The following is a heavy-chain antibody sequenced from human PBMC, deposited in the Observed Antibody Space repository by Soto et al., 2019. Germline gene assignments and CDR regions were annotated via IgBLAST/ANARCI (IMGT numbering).Heavy chain of an antibody. CDR3: AKGVPGIAVAGTGYFQH. V-gene: IGHV3-30*18. J-gene: IGHJ1*01. CDR2: ISYDGKYK. Sequence: PGGSLRLSCAASGFTFSSYGMHWVRQAPGKGLEWLAVISYDGKYKNYADSVKGRFTISRDNSKNTVYLETHSLRAEDTAVYYCAKGVPGIAVAGTGYFQHWGQGTLVTVSS. D-gene: IGHD6-19*01. CDR1: GFTFSSYG.